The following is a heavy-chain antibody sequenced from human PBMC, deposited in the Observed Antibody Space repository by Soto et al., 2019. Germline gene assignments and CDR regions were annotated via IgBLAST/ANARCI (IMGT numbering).Heavy chain of an antibody. CDR3: ASSSLYGMDV. J-gene: IGHJ6*02. V-gene: IGHV4-34*01. CDR2: INHSGST. Sequence: SETLSLTCAVYGGSFSGYYWNWIRQPPGKGLEWIGEINHSGSTNYNPSLKSRVTISVDTSKNQFSLKVGSVTAADTAVYYCASSSLYGMDVWGQGTTVTVSS. CDR1: GGSFSGYY.